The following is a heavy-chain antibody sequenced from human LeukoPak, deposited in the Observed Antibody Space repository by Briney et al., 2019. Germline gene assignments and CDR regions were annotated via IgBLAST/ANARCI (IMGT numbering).Heavy chain of an antibody. CDR3: ARAATYSSSPLSAFDI. J-gene: IGHJ3*02. CDR2: ISAYNGNT. CDR1: GYTFTSYG. D-gene: IGHD6-6*01. Sequence: ASVVVSCKASGYTFTSYGISWVRQAPGQGLEWMGWISAYNGNTNYAQKLQGRVTMTTDPSTSTAYMELRSLRSDDTAVYYCARAATYSSSPLSAFDIWGQGTMVTVSS. V-gene: IGHV1-18*01.